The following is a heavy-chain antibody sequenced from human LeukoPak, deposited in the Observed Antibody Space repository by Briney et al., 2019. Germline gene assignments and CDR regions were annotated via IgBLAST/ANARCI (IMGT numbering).Heavy chain of an antibody. D-gene: IGHD5-18*01. Sequence: GGSLRLSCAASGFTFSSYSMNWVRQAPGKGLEWVSSITSSSSYIYYADSVKGRFTISRDNAKNSLYLQMNSLRAEDTAVYYCARAPRGYSYHPYYYYYYYMDVWGKGTTVTVSS. CDR3: ARAPRGYSYHPYYYYYYYMDV. CDR2: ITSSSSYI. J-gene: IGHJ6*03. V-gene: IGHV3-21*01. CDR1: GFTFSSYS.